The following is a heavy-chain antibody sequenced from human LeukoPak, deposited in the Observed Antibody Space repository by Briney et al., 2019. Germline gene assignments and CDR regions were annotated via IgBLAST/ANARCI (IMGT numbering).Heavy chain of an antibody. CDR3: ARGGAVTQWFDP. CDR2: IYYSGST. V-gene: IGHV4-59*01. Sequence: NPSETLSLTCTVSGGSISSYYWSWIRQPPGKGLEWIGYIYYSGSTNYNPSLKSRVTISVDTSKNQFSLKLSSVTAADTAVYYCARGGAVTQWFDPWGQGTLVTVSS. D-gene: IGHD4-17*01. J-gene: IGHJ5*02. CDR1: GGSISSYY.